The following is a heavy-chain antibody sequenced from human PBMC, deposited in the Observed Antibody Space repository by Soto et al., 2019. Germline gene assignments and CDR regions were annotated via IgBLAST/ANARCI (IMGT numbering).Heavy chain of an antibody. CDR1: GYTFRSYG. CDR3: ARDPSAERLSPGYPPDY. V-gene: IGHV1-18*01. J-gene: IGHJ4*02. Sequence: GASVKVSCKTSGYTFRSYGITWVRQAPGQGLEWMGWISANNGNTKYAQKFQDRVTMTTDTSTTTAYMEVRSLTSDDTAVYYCARDPSAERLSPGYPPDYWGQGTLVTVS. D-gene: IGHD3-9*01. CDR2: ISANNGNT.